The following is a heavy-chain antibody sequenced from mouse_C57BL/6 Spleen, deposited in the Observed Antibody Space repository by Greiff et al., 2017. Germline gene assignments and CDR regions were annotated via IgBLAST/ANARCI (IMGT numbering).Heavy chain of an antibody. V-gene: IGHV5-6*01. Sequence: EVHLVESGGDLVKPGGSLKLSCAASGFTFSSYGMSWVRQTPDKRLEWVATISSGGSYTYYPDSVKGRFTISRDNAKNTLYLQMSSLKSEDTAMYYCARLPTGTGAMDYWGQGTSVTVSS. J-gene: IGHJ4*01. D-gene: IGHD4-1*02. CDR3: ARLPTGTGAMDY. CDR2: ISSGGSYT. CDR1: GFTFSSYG.